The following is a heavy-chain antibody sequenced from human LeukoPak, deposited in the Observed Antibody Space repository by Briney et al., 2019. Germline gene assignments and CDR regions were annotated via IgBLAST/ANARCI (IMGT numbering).Heavy chain of an antibody. Sequence: GGSLRLSCAASGFTFSSYWMHWVRQAPGKGLVWVSRINSDGSSTSYADSVKGRFTTSRDNAKNTLYLQMNSLRAEDTAVYYCARGSLWPGAMDVWGKGTTVTVSS. D-gene: IGHD3-10*01. V-gene: IGHV3-74*01. J-gene: IGHJ6*03. CDR2: INSDGSST. CDR1: GFTFSSYW. CDR3: ARGSLWPGAMDV.